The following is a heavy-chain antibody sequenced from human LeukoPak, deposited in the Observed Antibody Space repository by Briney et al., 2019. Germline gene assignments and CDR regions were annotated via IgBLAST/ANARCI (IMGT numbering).Heavy chain of an antibody. CDR1: GGSISSYY. CDR2: IYTSGST. V-gene: IGHV4-4*09. D-gene: IGHD3-3*01. J-gene: IGHJ5*02. Sequence: SETLSLTCTVSGGSISSYYWSWIRQPPGKGLEWIGYIYTSGSTNYNPSLKSRVTISVDTSKNQFSLKLSSVTAADTAVYYCARAPFVYYDFWSGYYTGRFGWFDPWGQGTLVTVSS. CDR3: ARAPFVYYDFWSGYYTGRFGWFDP.